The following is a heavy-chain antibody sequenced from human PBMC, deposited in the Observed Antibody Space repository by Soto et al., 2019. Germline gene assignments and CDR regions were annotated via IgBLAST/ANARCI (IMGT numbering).Heavy chain of an antibody. J-gene: IGHJ4*02. D-gene: IGHD3-3*01. CDR2: ISSSSSYI. CDR1: GFTFSSYS. V-gene: IGHV3-21*01. CDR3: ARDRGFQGYYDFWSGYYTGPWDY. Sequence: GGPLRLSCAASGFTFSSYSMNWVRQAPGKGLEWVSSISSSSSYIYYADSVKGRFTISRDNAKNSLYLQMNSLRAEDTAVYYCARDRGFQGYYDFWSGYYTGPWDYWGQGTLVTVSS.